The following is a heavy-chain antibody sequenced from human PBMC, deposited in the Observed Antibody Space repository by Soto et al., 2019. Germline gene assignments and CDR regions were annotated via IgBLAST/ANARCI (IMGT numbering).Heavy chain of an antibody. V-gene: IGHV1-69*01. J-gene: IGHJ4*02. CDR1: GGIFSTYA. CDR2: IIHIFGTP. Sequence: QVQLVQSGAEVKKPGSSVKVSCKASGGIFSTYAISWLRQAPGQGLEWMGGIIHIFGTPNYAQRFQGRVAITADESTSTAYMELSRLRSEDTAVYYCARERDYYGSGNYYNRIDFWGQGTLVTVAS. CDR3: ARERDYYGSGNYYNRIDF. D-gene: IGHD3-10*01.